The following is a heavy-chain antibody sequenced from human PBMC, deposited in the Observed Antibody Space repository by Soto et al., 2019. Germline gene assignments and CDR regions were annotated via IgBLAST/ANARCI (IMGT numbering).Heavy chain of an antibody. D-gene: IGHD1-26*01. CDR1: GGTFSSYS. V-gene: IGHV1-69*01. J-gene: IGHJ4*02. CDR2: IIPIFGTA. Sequence: QVQLVQSGAEVKKPGSSVKVSCKASGGTFSSYSINWVRQAPGQGLEWMGEIIPIFGTANYAQKFQGRVTITADESTSTAYMELSSLRSAVTAVYYCARDGGRHSGGIDYWGQGTLVTVSS. CDR3: ARDGGRHSGGIDY.